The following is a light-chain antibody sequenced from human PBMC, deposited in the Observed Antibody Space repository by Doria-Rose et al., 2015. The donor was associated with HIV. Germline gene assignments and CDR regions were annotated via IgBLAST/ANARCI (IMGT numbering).Light chain of an antibody. CDR2: QAS. V-gene: IGKV1-5*03. J-gene: IGKJ4*01. Sequence: TQSPSTLSASVGDRVTITCRASQSIGNWLAWYQQKPGKAPKLLISQASTLENGVPSRFSATGSGTEFTLTIYSLQPDDFATYYCQQYNDYLSFGGGTKVEI. CDR3: QQYNDYLS. CDR1: QSIGNW.